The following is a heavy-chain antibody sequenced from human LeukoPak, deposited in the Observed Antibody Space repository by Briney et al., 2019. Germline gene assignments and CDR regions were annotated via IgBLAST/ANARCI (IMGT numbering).Heavy chain of an antibody. J-gene: IGHJ4*02. CDR1: EFTVSNTY. CDR2: MQTGGNT. V-gene: IGHV3-53*01. Sequence: PGGSLRLSCTASEFTVSNTYMSWVRQAPGKGLEWVSLMQTGGNTYYADSMKGRFTISRDTSKNTLSLQMNSLRAEDTAVYYCVGDNYGLGSLDYWGQGTLVTVSS. D-gene: IGHD3-10*01. CDR3: VGDNYGLGSLDY.